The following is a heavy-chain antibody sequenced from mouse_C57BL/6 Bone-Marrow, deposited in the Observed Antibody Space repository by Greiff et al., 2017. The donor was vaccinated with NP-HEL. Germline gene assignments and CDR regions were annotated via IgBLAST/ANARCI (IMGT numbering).Heavy chain of an antibody. Sequence: QVQLQQPGAELVKPGASVKLSCKASGYTFTSYWMQWVKQRPGQGLEWIGEIDPSDSYTNYNQKFKGKATLTVDTSSSTAYMQLSSLTSEDSAVYYCARPRYYDYPCAYWGQGTLVTVSA. CDR1: GYTFTSYW. CDR3: ARPRYYDYPCAY. J-gene: IGHJ3*01. CDR2: IDPSDSYT. V-gene: IGHV1-50*01. D-gene: IGHD2-4*01.